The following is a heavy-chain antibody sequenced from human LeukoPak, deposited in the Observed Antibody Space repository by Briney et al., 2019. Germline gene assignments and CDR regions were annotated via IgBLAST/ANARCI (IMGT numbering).Heavy chain of an antibody. CDR3: ARVVVSSSSDYFDY. CDR1: GFTFSSYG. CDR2: ISYDGSKK. J-gene: IGHJ4*02. V-gene: IGHV3-30*03. D-gene: IGHD6-6*01. Sequence: GGSLRLSCAASGFTFSSYGMHWVRQAPGEGLEWVAVISYDGSKKYYADSVKGRFTISRDTSKNTLYLQMNSLRAEDTAEYYCARVVVSSSSDYFDYWGQGTLVTVSS.